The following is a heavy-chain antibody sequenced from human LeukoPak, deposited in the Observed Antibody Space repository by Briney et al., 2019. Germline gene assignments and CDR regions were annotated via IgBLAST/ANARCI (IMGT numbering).Heavy chain of an antibody. Sequence: GGSLRLSCAASGFTFSSYSMNWVRQAPGKGLEWVSYISSSSSTIYYADSVKGRFTISRDNSKNTLYLQMNSLRAEDTAVYYCAKEMKGDVPFDYWGQGTLVTVSS. CDR1: GFTFSSYS. CDR2: ISSSSSTI. D-gene: IGHD5-24*01. J-gene: IGHJ4*02. CDR3: AKEMKGDVPFDY. V-gene: IGHV3-48*01.